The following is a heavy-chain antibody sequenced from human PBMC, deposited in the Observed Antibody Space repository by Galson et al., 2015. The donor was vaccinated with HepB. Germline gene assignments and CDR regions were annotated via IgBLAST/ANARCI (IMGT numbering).Heavy chain of an antibody. CDR2: ISSSSSYT. CDR1: GFTFSDYY. D-gene: IGHD3-10*01. Sequence: SLRLSCAASGFTFSDYYMSWIRQAPGKGLEWVSYISSSSSYTNYADSVKGRFTISRDNAKNSLYLQMNSLRAEDTAVYYCARDVYGSGRGYYYYGMDVWGQGTTVTVSS. V-gene: IGHV3-11*05. CDR3: ARDVYGSGRGYYYYGMDV. J-gene: IGHJ6*02.